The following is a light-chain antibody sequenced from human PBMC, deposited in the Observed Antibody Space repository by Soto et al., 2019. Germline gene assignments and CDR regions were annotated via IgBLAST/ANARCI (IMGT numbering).Light chain of an antibody. CDR3: CSYAGSYTFV. J-gene: IGLJ3*02. CDR2: DVS. V-gene: IGLV2-11*01. CDR1: SSDVGGYNY. Sequence: QSALTQPASVSGSPGQSITISCTGTSSDVGGYNYVSWYQQHPGKAPKLMIYDVSKRPSGVPDRFSGSKSGNTASLTISGLQAEDEADYYCCSYAGSYTFVFGGGTKLTV.